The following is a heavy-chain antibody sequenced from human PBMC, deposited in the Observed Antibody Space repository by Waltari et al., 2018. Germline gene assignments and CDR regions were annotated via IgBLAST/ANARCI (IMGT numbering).Heavy chain of an antibody. V-gene: IGHV3-23*01. J-gene: IGHJ4*02. CDR2: ISGSGGST. CDR1: GFTFSIYA. Sequence: EVQLLESGGGLVQPGGSLRLSCAASGFTFSIYAMRWVRQAPGTGLEWVSAISGSGGSTYSAASVKGRFTISRDNSKNTLYLQMNSLRAEDTAVYYCANPWAANYWGQGTLVTVSS. CDR3: ANPWAANY. D-gene: IGHD7-27*01.